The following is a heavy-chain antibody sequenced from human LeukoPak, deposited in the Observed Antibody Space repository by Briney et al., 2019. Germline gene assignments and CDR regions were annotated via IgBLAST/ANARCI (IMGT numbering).Heavy chain of an antibody. CDR2: IYDXXGT. CDR3: PRLEDVRFSMVPGLMMTPPYFDP. D-gene: IGHD3-10*01. Sequence: XQPRXXXXXWVGYIYDXXGTSYNPSLKFRVTISVDTSNTQFSLMLSSVTAAYTAVYYCPRLEDVRFSMVPGLMMTPPYFDPWGQGTLVTVSS. V-gene: IGHV4-59*08. J-gene: IGHJ5*02.